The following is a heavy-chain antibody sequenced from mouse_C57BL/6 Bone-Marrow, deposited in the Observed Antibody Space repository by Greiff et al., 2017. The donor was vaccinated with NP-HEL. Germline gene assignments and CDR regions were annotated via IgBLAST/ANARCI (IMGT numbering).Heavy chain of an antibody. CDR3: ATGVGSFFDY. J-gene: IGHJ2*01. D-gene: IGHD1-3*01. CDR2: ISYDGSN. V-gene: IGHV3-6*01. Sequence: EVKLMESGPGLVKPSQSLSLTCSVTGYSITSGYYWNWIRQFPGNKLEWMGYISYDGSNNYNPSLKNRISITRDTSKNQFFLKLNSVTTEDTATYYCATGVGSFFDYWGQGTTLTVSS. CDR1: GYSITSGYY.